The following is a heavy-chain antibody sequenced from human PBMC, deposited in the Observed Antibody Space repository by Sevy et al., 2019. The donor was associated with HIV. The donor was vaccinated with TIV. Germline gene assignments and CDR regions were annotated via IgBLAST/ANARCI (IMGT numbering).Heavy chain of an antibody. CDR3: ARDRIAAAGTSDAFDI. CDR1: GFTFSSYA. Sequence: GGSLRLSCAASGFTFSSYAMHWVRQAPGKGLEWVAVISYDGSNKYYADSVKGRFTISRDNSKNTLYLQMNSLRAEDTAVYYCARDRIAAAGTSDAFDIWGQGTTVTVSS. CDR2: ISYDGSNK. D-gene: IGHD6-13*01. J-gene: IGHJ3*02. V-gene: IGHV3-30*04.